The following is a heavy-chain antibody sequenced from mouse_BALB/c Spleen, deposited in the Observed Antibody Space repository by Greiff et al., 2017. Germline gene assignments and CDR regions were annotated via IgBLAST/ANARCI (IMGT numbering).Heavy chain of an antibody. CDR2: INPSTGYT. J-gene: IGHJ4*01. V-gene: IGHV1-7*01. Sequence: QVQLQQSGAELAKPGASVKMSCKASGYTFTSYWMHWVKQRPGQGLEWIGYINPSTGYTEYNQKFKDKATLTADKSSSTAYMQLSSLTSEDSAVYYCARSFHYYAMDYWGQGTSVTVSS. CDR1: GYTFTSYW. CDR3: ARSFHYYAMDY.